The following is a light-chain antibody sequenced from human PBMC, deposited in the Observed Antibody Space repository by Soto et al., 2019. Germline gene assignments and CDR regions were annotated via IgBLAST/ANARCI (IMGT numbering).Light chain of an antibody. Sequence: EIVLTQSPGTLSLSPGERATLSCRASQSVSSSYLAWYQQKPGQAPRLLIYGASSRATGIPDRFSGSGSGTDFTLTISRLEPEDFAVYYCHLYGSSPTGTFGQGTKVEIK. J-gene: IGKJ1*01. CDR3: HLYGSSPTGT. CDR1: QSVSSSY. V-gene: IGKV3-20*01. CDR2: GAS.